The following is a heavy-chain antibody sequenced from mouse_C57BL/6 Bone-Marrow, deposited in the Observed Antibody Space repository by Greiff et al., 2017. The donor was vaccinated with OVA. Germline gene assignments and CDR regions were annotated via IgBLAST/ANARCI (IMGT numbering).Heavy chain of an antibody. Sequence: EVQLQQSGGGLVKPGGSLKLSCAASGFTFSSYTMSWVRQTPEKRLEWVATISGGGGNTYYPDSVKGRFTISRDNAKNTLYLQMSSLGSEDTAMYYCARALLRDYWGQGTTLTVSS. V-gene: IGHV5-9*04. D-gene: IGHD1-2*01. CDR2: ISGGGGNT. CDR3: ARALLRDY. J-gene: IGHJ2*01. CDR1: GFTFSSYT.